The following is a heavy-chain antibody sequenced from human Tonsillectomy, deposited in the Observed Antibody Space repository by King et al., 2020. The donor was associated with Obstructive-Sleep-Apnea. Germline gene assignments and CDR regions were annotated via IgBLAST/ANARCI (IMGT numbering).Heavy chain of an antibody. CDR2: INGYNGNT. D-gene: IGHD3-10*01. J-gene: IGHJ4*02. CDR1: GYTFSSSG. Sequence: QLVQSGEEVKKPGASVKVSCKASGYTFSSSGISWVRQAPGQGLDWIGWINGYNGNTKYAQRLQDRVSMTTDTSTSTAYMELRTLRSDDTAVYYCARGQGFATLFDYWGQGTLVIVSS. V-gene: IGHV1-18*01. CDR3: ARGQGFATLFDY.